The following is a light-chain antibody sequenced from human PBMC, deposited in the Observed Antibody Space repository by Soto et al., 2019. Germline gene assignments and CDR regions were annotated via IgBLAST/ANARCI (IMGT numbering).Light chain of an antibody. Sequence: DIVMTQSPLSLPVTPGEPASISCRSSQSLLHSNGYNYLDWYLQKPGQSPQLLIYLGSSRASGVPDRFSGSGSGTDFKLKISRVEAEDVGVYYCMEALQSPLTFGGGTKVEIK. V-gene: IGKV2-28*01. CDR1: QSLLHSNGYNY. CDR2: LGS. J-gene: IGKJ4*01. CDR3: MEALQSPLT.